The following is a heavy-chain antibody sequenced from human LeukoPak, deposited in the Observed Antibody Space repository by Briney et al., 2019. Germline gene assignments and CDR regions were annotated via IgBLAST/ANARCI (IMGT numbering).Heavy chain of an antibody. D-gene: IGHD6-13*01. J-gene: IGHJ4*02. CDR2: IEDDGNKK. CDR3: ARGRGIAL. Sequence: EGSLRLSCATSGFTLSNFWMNWVRQAPGKGLEWVANIEDDGNKKNYVDSVKGRFTISRDNVKNSIYLQMNSLRADDTAEYYCARGRGIALWGQGTLVTVSS. V-gene: IGHV3-7*01. CDR1: GFTLSNFW.